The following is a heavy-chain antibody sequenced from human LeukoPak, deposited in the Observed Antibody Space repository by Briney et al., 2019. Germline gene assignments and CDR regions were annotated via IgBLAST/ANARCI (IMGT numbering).Heavy chain of an antibody. D-gene: IGHD2-8*01. Sequence: PSETLSLTCTVSGGSTSSSSYYWGWIRQPPGKGLEWIGSIYYSGSTYYNPSLKSRVTISVDTSKNQFSLKLSSVTAADTAVYYCARHVNGWFDPWGQGTLVTVSS. CDR3: ARHVNGWFDP. CDR2: IYYSGST. CDR1: GGSTSSSSYY. V-gene: IGHV4-39*01. J-gene: IGHJ5*02.